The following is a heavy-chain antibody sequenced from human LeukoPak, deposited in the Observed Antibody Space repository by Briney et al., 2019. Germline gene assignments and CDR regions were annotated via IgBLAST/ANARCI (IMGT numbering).Heavy chain of an antibody. CDR2: MNPNTSDT. J-gene: IGHJ5*02. Sequence: ASVKVSCKASGYMFTGYYMHWVRQAPGGGLEWMGWMNPNTSDTNYAQKFQGRVTMTRDTSISTAYMELSRLRSDDTAVYYCARSNYDSSGFHNCFAPWGQGTPVTVSS. D-gene: IGHD3-22*01. CDR3: ARSNYDSSGFHNCFAP. V-gene: IGHV1-2*02. CDR1: GYMFTGYY.